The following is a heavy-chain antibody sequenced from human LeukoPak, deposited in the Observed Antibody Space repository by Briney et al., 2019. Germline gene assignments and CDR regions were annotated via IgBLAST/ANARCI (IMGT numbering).Heavy chain of an antibody. D-gene: IGHD6-13*01. CDR3: ARASHPNSSCCCMDFGV. CDR2: TYLGGGDR. CDR1: VYTLCKHY. J-gene: IGHJ6*03. Sequence: PGGALRLSCAASVYTLCKHYTGWMCPALEEGLEWVSYTYLGGGDRFYADSVQGRFTISRDNGKNSLYLQMDSLRAEDTAVYYCARASHPNSSCCCMDFGVWGKGVMVS. V-gene: IGHV3-11*01.